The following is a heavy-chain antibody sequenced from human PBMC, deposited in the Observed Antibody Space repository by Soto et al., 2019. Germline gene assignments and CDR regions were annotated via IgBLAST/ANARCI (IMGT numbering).Heavy chain of an antibody. CDR1: GYTFTSYD. CDR2: MNPNSGNT. D-gene: IGHD3-10*01. CDR3: ARGLRDGDYDGSGSPPYGMDV. Sequence: QVQLVQSGAEVKKPGASVKVSCKASGYTFTSYDINWVRQATGQGLEWMGWMNPNSGNTGYAQKFQGRVTMTRNTSISTAYMELSSLRSEDTAVYYCARGLRDGDYDGSGSPPYGMDVWGQGTTVTVSS. V-gene: IGHV1-8*01. J-gene: IGHJ6*02.